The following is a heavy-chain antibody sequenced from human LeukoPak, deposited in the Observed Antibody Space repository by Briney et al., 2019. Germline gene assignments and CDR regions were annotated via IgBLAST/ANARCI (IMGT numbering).Heavy chain of an antibody. V-gene: IGHV3-9*01. CDR3: ARSLSPQWLVYYFDY. D-gene: IGHD6-19*01. CDR1: GFTFDDYA. J-gene: IGHJ4*02. CDR2: ISWNSGSI. Sequence: GGSLRLSCAASGFTFDDYAMHWVRQAPGKGLEWVSGISWNSGSIGYADSVKGRFTISRDNAKNSLYLQMSSLRAEDTALYYCARSLSPQWLVYYFDYWGQGTLVTVSS.